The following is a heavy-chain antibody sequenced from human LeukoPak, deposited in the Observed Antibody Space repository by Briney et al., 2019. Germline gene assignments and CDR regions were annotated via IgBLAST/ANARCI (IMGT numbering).Heavy chain of an antibody. CDR1: GGSISSYY. V-gene: IGHV4-4*09. Sequence: SETLSLTCTVSGGSISSYYWSWIRQPPGKGLEWIGYIYTSGSTNYNPSLKSRVTISVDTSKNQFSLKLSSVTAADTAVYYCARHGAGSGWTKQLFDPWGQGTLVTVSS. J-gene: IGHJ5*02. CDR2: IYTSGST. CDR3: ARHGAGSGWTKQLFDP. D-gene: IGHD6-19*01.